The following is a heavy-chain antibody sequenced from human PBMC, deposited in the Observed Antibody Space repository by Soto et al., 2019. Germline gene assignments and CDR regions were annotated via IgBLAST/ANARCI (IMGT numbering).Heavy chain of an antibody. CDR3: ARDSRWLAWSALGGVGSYGMDV. CDR2: IWYDGSNK. D-gene: IGHD6-19*01. V-gene: IGHV3-33*01. Sequence: QVQLVESGGGVVQPGRSLRLSCAASGFTFSSYGMHWVRQAPGKGLEWVAVIWYDGSNKYYADSVKGRFTISRDNSKNTLYLQMNSLRAEDTAVYYCARDSRWLAWSALGGVGSYGMDVWGQGTTVTVSS. CDR1: GFTFSSYG. J-gene: IGHJ6*02.